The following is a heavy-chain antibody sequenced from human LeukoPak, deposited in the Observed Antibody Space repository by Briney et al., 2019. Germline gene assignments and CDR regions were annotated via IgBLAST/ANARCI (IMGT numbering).Heavy chain of an antibody. D-gene: IGHD4-17*01. CDR2: ISSNGGDT. J-gene: IGHJ4*02. CDR1: GFTFSTYA. Sequence: PGGSLRLSCSASGFTFSTYAMHWVRQAPGKGLEYVSTISSNGGDTYYADSVKGRFTISRDNSKNTLYLQMSSLRPEDTAVYYCVSLPRTTVTTSGDYWGQGTLVTVSS. V-gene: IGHV3-64D*06. CDR3: VSLPRTTVTTSGDY.